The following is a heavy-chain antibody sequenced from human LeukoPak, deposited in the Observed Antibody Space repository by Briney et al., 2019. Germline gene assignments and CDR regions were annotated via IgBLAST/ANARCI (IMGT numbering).Heavy chain of an antibody. CDR1: GFTFSSYG. D-gene: IGHD2-2*01. Sequence: PGGSLRLSCAASGFTFSSYGMHWVRQAPGKGLEWVAFIRYDGSNKYYAGSVKGRFTISRDNSKNTLYLQMNSLRAEDTAVYYCAKDHMRYCSSTSCYGNNWFDPWGQGTLVTVSS. CDR3: AKDHMRYCSSTSCYGNNWFDP. CDR2: IRYDGSNK. V-gene: IGHV3-30*02. J-gene: IGHJ5*02.